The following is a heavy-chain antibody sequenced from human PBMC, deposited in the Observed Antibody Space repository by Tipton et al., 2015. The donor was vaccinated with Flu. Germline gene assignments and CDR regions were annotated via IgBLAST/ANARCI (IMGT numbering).Heavy chain of an antibody. CDR2: ISGSGGST. CDR1: GFTFGDYA. CDR3: AKESTTAYYDSSEGYFDL. V-gene: IGHV3-23*01. D-gene: IGHD3-22*01. Sequence: SLRLSCTASGFTFGDYAMSWVRQAPGKGLEWVSAISGSGGSTYYADSVKGRLTISRDNSKNTLYLQMNSLRAEDTAVYYCAKESTTAYYDSSEGYFDLWGRGTLVTVSS. J-gene: IGHJ2*01.